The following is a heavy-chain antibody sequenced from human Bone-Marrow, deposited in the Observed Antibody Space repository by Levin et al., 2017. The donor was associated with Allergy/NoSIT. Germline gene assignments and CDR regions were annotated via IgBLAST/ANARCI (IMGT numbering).Heavy chain of an antibody. CDR1: GFTFSSYA. J-gene: IGHJ4*02. Sequence: GESLKISCAASGFTFSSYAMHWVRQAPGKGLEWVAVISYDGSNKYYADSVKGRFTISRDNSKNTLYLQMNSLRAEDTAVYYCARAAIVVVTATYFDYWGQGTLVTVSS. D-gene: IGHD2-21*02. V-gene: IGHV3-30*04. CDR2: ISYDGSNK. CDR3: ARAAIVVVTATYFDY.